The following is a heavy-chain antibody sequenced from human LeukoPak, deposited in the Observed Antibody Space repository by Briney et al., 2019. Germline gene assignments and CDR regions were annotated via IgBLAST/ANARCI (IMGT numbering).Heavy chain of an antibody. J-gene: IGHJ4*02. CDR3: ARVSVVTAIIRGFDY. V-gene: IGHV3-20*04. CDR1: GFTFDDYG. D-gene: IGHD2-21*02. CDR2: INWNGGST. Sequence: GGSLRLSCAASGFTFDDYGMSWVRQAPGKGLEWVSGINWNGGSTGYADSVKGRFTISRDNAKNSLYLQMNSLRAEDTALYYCARVSVVTAIIRGFDYWGQGTLVTVSS.